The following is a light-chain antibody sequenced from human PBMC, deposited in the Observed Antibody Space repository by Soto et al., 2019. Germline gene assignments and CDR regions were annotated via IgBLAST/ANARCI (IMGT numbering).Light chain of an antibody. CDR3: QVWDSISDVGV. J-gene: IGLJ1*01. Sequence: SYDLTQAASVSVAAGRTARITCGGNIGSKLVHWYQQKPGQAPVLVVYDDDRPSGIPERFSGFNSGNTATLTISRVEAGDEADYYCQVWDSISDVGVFGTGTKVTVL. V-gene: IGLV3-21*02. CDR2: DD. CDR1: IGSKL.